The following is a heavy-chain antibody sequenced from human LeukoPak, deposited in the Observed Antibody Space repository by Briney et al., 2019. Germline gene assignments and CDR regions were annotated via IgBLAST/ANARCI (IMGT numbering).Heavy chain of an antibody. CDR1: GYTFTGYY. D-gene: IGHD3-22*01. V-gene: IGHV1-2*02. J-gene: IGHJ4*02. CDR3: AMYYYDSSGYFSFDY. Sequence: AASVKVSCKASGYTFTGYYMHWVRQAPGQGLEWMGWINPNSGGTNYAQKFQGRVTMTRDTSISTAYMELSRLRSDDTAVYYCAMYYYDSSGYFSFDYWGQGTLVTVSS. CDR2: INPNSGGT.